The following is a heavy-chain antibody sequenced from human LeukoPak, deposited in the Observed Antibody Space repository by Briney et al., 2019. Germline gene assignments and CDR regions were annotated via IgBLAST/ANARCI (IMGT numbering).Heavy chain of an antibody. CDR1: GGSISSYY. CDR3: ARVILVAATRLSWFDP. CDR2: IYYSGST. D-gene: IGHD2-15*01. Sequence: SETLSLTCTVSGGSISSYYWSWIRQPPGKGLEWIGYIYYSGSTNYNPSLKSRVTISVDTSKNQFSLKLSSVTAADTAVYYCARVILVAATRLSWFDPWGQGTLVTVSS. J-gene: IGHJ5*02. V-gene: IGHV4-59*01.